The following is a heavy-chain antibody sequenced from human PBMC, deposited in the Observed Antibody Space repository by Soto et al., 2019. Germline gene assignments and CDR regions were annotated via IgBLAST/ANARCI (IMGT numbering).Heavy chain of an antibody. V-gene: IGHV1-69*12. CDR1: GGTFSSYA. D-gene: IGHD5-18*01. CDR2: IIPIFGTA. J-gene: IGHJ4*02. CDR3: ARDSVGDTAMPPDY. Sequence: QVQLVQSGAEVKKPGSSVKVSCKASGGTFSSYAISWVRQAPGQGLEWMGGIIPIFGTANYAQKFQGRVTITADESTSTAYMELSSLRPEDTAVYYCARDSVGDTAMPPDYWGQGTLVTVSS.